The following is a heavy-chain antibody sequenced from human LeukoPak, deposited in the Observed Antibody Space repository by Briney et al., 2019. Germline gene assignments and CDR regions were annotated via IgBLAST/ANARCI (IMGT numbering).Heavy chain of an antibody. J-gene: IGHJ3*02. CDR3: ARAQWDIVVVVAAYNAFDI. D-gene: IGHD2-15*01. Sequence: GGSLRLSCAASGFTFSSYWMHWVRQAPGKGLVWVSRINSDGSSTSYADSVKGRFTISRDNAKNTLYLQMNSLRAEDAAVYYCARAQWDIVVVVAAYNAFDIWGQGTMVTVSS. CDR1: GFTFSSYW. CDR2: INSDGSST. V-gene: IGHV3-74*01.